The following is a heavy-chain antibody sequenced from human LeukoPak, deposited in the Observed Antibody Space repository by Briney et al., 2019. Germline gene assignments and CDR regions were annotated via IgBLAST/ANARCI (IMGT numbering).Heavy chain of an antibody. V-gene: IGHV3-7*05. Sequence: GGSLRLSCAASGFTFSNYAMSWVRQAPGKGLEWVANIKEGGSSISYVDSVKGRFTISRDNAKNSLYLQMNSLRVEDTAVYYCARGQTWGQGTLVTVSS. CDR2: IKEGGSSI. CDR3: ARGQT. CDR1: GFTFSNYA. J-gene: IGHJ5*02.